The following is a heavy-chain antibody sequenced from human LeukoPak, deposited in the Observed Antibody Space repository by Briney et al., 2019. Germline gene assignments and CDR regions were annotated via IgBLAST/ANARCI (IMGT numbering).Heavy chain of an antibody. CDR1: GGSFSDYY. D-gene: IGHD2-15*01. CDR2: INHSGST. J-gene: IGHJ4*02. CDR3: ASLFYCSGGSCYTTLGDY. V-gene: IGHV4-34*01. Sequence: SETLSLTCAVYGGSFSDYYWSWIRQPPGKGLESIGEINHSGSTNYNPSLKSRVTISVDTSKNQFSLKLSSVTAADTAVYYCASLFYCSGGSCYTTLGDYWGQGTLVTVSS.